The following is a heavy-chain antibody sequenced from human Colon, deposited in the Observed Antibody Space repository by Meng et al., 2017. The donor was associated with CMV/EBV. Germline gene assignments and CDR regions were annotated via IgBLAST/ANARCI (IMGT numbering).Heavy chain of an antibody. CDR2: INPNSGGT. D-gene: IGHD6-13*01. CDR3: ARVYSSSWYKKKYYFDY. J-gene: IGHJ4*02. Sequence: QVQLVQSGAEVKKPGASVKVSCKASGYTFTGYYMHWVRQAPGQGLEWMGWINPNSGGTNYAQKFQGRVTMTRDTSISTAYMELSRLRSDDTAVYYCARVYSSSWYKKKYYFDYWGQGTLVTVAS. CDR1: GYTFTGYY. V-gene: IGHV1-2*02.